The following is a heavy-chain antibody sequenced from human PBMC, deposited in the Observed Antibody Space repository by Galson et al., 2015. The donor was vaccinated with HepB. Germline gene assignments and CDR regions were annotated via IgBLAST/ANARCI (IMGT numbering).Heavy chain of an antibody. CDR2: INPDGSEK. D-gene: IGHD3-10*01. V-gene: IGHV3-7*03. CDR1: EFTFSSYW. Sequence: SLRLSCAASEFTFSSYWMNWVRQAPGKGLEWVANINPDGSEKYYVASLKGRFTISRDNAKNSLYLQMDSLRAEDTAVYYCARRFSLVRGIITKPDYYYGIDVWGQGTTVTVAS. J-gene: IGHJ6*02. CDR3: ARRFSLVRGIITKPDYYYGIDV.